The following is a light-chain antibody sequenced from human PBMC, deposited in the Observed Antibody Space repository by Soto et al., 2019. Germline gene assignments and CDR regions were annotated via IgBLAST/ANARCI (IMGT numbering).Light chain of an antibody. CDR1: QNVSSN. CDR2: GAS. CDR3: QQYYNWPRT. V-gene: IGKV3-15*01. J-gene: IGKJ5*01. Sequence: TVLTQSPGTLSLSPGERATLSCRSSQNVSSNLLVWYQQHPGQAPRLLIYGASSRATGLPARFSGTGSGTEFTLTINSLQAEGSAVYYCQQYYNWPRTLGQGTRLEIK.